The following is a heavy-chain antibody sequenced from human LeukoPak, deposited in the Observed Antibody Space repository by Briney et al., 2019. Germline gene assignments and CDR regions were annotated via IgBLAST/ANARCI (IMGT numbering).Heavy chain of an antibody. V-gene: IGHV3-30*18. Sequence: GGSLRLSCAASGFTFSSYGMHWVRQAPGKGLEWVAVISYDGSNKYYADSVKGRFTISRDNSKNTLYLQMNSLRAEDTAVYYCAKHDNSDWYYFDSWGQGTLVTVSS. J-gene: IGHJ4*02. D-gene: IGHD6-19*01. CDR1: GFTFSSYG. CDR2: ISYDGSNK. CDR3: AKHDNSDWYYFDS.